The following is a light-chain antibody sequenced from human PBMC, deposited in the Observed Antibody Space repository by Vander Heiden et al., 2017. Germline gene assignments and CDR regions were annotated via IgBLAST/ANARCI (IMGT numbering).Light chain of an antibody. CDR1: QSISSW. Sequence: DIQMTQSPSTLSASVGDRVTITCRASQSISSWLAWYQQKPGKAPKRLIYKASSLESGVPSRFSGSGSGTEFTLTISGLQPDDFATYYCQQYNSYSGYTFGQGTKLEIK. CDR2: KAS. V-gene: IGKV1-5*03. CDR3: QQYNSYSGYT. J-gene: IGKJ2*01.